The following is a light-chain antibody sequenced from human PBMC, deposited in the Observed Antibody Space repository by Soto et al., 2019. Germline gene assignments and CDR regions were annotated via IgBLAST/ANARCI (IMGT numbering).Light chain of an antibody. CDR1: QSVSSY. CDR2: DAS. CDR3: QQHGT. V-gene: IGKV3-11*01. Sequence: EIVLTQSPATLSLSPGERATLSCRASQSVSSYLAWYQQKPGQAPRLLIYDASNRATGIPARFSGSGSGTDFTLTISSLEPEDFAVYYCQQHGTFGPGTKVDIK. J-gene: IGKJ3*01.